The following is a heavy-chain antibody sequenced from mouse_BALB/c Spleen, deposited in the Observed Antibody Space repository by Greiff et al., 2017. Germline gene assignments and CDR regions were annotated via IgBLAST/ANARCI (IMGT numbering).Heavy chain of an antibody. CDR1: GFTFSSYA. CDR2: ISSGGST. CDR3: ARGSYYDYDGVSWFAY. Sequence: EVKLMESGGGLVKPGGSLKLSCAASGFTFSSYAMSWVRQTPEKRLEWVASISSGGSTYYPDSVKGRFTISRDNARNILYLQMSSLRSEDTAMYYCARGSYYDYDGVSWFAYWGQGTLVTVSA. V-gene: IGHV5-6-5*01. J-gene: IGHJ3*01. D-gene: IGHD2-4*01.